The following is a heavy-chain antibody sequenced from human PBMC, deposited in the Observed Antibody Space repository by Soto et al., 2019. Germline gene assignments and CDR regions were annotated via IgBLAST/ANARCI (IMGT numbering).Heavy chain of an antibody. CDR2: IKPDGSDT. Sequence: GSLRLSCAASGFTFSSYWMTWVRQAPGKGLEFLATIKPDGSDTYYVDSVKGRFTISRDNAKNSLSLQMNSLRAEDTAVYYCAKDQGSSWYEIDYWGQGTLVTVSS. D-gene: IGHD6-13*01. J-gene: IGHJ4*02. CDR1: GFTFSSYW. CDR3: AKDQGSSWYEIDY. V-gene: IGHV3-7*03.